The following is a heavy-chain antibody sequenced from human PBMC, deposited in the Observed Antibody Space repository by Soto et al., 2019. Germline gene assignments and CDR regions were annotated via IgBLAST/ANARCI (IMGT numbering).Heavy chain of an antibody. Sequence: PGGSLRLSCAASGFTFSSYGMHWVRQAPGKGLEWVAVISYDGSNKYYADSVKGRFTISRDNSKNTLYLQMNSLRAEDTAVYYCAKGGYSYAYSAFDIWGQGTMVTVSS. CDR3: AKGGYSYAYSAFDI. V-gene: IGHV3-30*18. CDR1: GFTFSSYG. CDR2: ISYDGSNK. J-gene: IGHJ3*02. D-gene: IGHD3-16*01.